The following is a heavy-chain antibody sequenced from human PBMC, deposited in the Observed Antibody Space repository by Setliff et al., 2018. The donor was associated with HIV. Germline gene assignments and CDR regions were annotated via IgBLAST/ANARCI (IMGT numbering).Heavy chain of an antibody. J-gene: IGHJ4*02. Sequence: GGSLRLSCATSGFTFDISDMSWVRQAPGKGLEWVSSISSGGIIKKYSGSVKGRFTISRDNSKNTVYLQMSSLRADDTAVYYCAREVGSRCWTYYFDSWGLGTLVTVSS. CDR2: ISSGGIIK. V-gene: IGHV3-23*01. CDR1: GFTFDISD. D-gene: IGHD1-1*01. CDR3: AREVGSRCWTYYFDS.